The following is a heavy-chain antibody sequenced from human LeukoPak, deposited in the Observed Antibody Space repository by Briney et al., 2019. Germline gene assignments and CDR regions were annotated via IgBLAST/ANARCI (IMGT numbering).Heavy chain of an antibody. CDR3: AKEVYIFNYFDY. CDR1: GFTFSSYG. CDR2: ISYDGSNK. V-gene: IGHV3-30*18. Sequence: PGRSLRLSCAASGFTFSSYGMHWVRQAPGKGLEWVAVISYDGSNKYYADSVKGRFTISRDNSKNTLYLQMNSLRAEDTAVYYCAKEVYIFNYFDYWGQGTLVTVSS. J-gene: IGHJ4*02.